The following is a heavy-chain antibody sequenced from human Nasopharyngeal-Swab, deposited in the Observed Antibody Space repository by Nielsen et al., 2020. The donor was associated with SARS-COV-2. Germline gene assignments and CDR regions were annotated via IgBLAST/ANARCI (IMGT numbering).Heavy chain of an antibody. CDR1: GFIFKNYA. V-gene: IGHV3-64*01. CDR2: ISSNGGST. Sequence: GESLKISCSASGFIFKNYAMHWVRQAPGKGLEYVSAISSNGGSTYYANSVKGRFTISRDNSKNTLYLQMGSLRAEDMAVYYCARGWRWADDYWGQGTLVTVSS. J-gene: IGHJ4*02. CDR3: ARGWRWADDY. D-gene: IGHD5-24*01.